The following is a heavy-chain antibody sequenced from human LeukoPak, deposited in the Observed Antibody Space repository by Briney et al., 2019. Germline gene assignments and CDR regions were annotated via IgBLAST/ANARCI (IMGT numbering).Heavy chain of an antibody. Sequence: GGSLRLSCAASGFTFSSYAMHWVRQAPGKGLEWVAVISYDGSNKYYADSVKGRFAISRDNSKNTLYLQMNSLRAEDTAVYYCARDRPYQLLLSYYYGMDVWGKGTTVTVSS. CDR1: GFTFSSYA. CDR3: ARDRPYQLLLSYYYGMDV. D-gene: IGHD2-2*01. V-gene: IGHV3-30*09. CDR2: ISYDGSNK. J-gene: IGHJ6*04.